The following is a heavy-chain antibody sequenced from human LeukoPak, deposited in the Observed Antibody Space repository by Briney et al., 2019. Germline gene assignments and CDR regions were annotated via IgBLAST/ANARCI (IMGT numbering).Heavy chain of an antibody. D-gene: IGHD3-10*01. CDR3: ASSTYYYGSGSYIAPTAPFDY. CDR1: GGTSSSYA. CDR2: IIPIFGTA. J-gene: IGHJ4*02. V-gene: IGHV1-69*13. Sequence: SVKVSCKASGGTSSSYAISWVRQAPGQGLEWMGGIIPIFGTANYAQKFQGRVTITADESTSTAYMELSSLRSEDTAVYYCASSTYYYGSGSYIAPTAPFDYWGQGTLVTVSS.